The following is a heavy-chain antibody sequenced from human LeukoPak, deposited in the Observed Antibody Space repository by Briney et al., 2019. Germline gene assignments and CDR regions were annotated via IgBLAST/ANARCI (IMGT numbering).Heavy chain of an antibody. V-gene: IGHV3-30*07. CDR3: ARGYSSSYRIDY. J-gene: IGHJ4*02. CDR1: GFTFSSYA. D-gene: IGHD6-6*01. CDR2: ISYDGSNK. Sequence: GGSLRLSCAASGFTFSSYAMHWVRQAPGKGLEWVAVISYDGSNKYYADSVKGRFTISRDNSKNTLYLQMNSLSAEDTAVYYCARGYSSSYRIDYWGQGTLVTVSS.